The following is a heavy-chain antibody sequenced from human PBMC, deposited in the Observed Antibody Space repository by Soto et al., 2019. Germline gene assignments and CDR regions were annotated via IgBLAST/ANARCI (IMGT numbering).Heavy chain of an antibody. CDR3: ARDGPPTTTGVGPVYTMDA. J-gene: IGHJ6*02. V-gene: IGHV1-46*01. CDR1: GYTFTSNQ. Sequence: QMQLVQSGAEVKKPGASVKVSCQASGYTFTSNQMHWVRQAPGQGLEWMGMINPSGGRITYAQRFQGRVLMTRDTSTNTVYMELSSLRSEDTAMYYCARDGPPTTTGVGPVYTMDAWGQGTTVTVS. D-gene: IGHD3-3*01. CDR2: INPSGGRI.